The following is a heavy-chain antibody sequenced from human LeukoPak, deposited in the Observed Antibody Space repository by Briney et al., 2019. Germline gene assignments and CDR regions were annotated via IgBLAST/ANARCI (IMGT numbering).Heavy chain of an antibody. Sequence: GGSLRLSCTVSGFTVSSNSMSWVRQAPGKGLEWVSFIYSDNTHYSDSVKGRFTISRDNAKNSLYLQMNSLRAEDTAVYYCARDGVRDGLYFDYWGQGTPVTVSS. CDR2: IYSDNT. D-gene: IGHD5-24*01. V-gene: IGHV3-53*01. CDR3: ARDGVRDGLYFDY. J-gene: IGHJ4*02. CDR1: GFTVSSNS.